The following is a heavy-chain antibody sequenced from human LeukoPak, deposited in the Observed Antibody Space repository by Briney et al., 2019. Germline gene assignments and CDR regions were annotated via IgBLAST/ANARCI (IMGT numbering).Heavy chain of an antibody. Sequence: ASVKVSCKASGYTFTSYGMHWVRQAPGQRLEWMGWINAGNGNTKYSQKFQGRVTITRDTSASTAYMELSSLRSEDTAVYYCARLSIQLWPGFDYWGQGTLVTVPS. V-gene: IGHV1-3*01. CDR1: GYTFTSYG. CDR3: ARLSIQLWPGFDY. D-gene: IGHD5-18*01. J-gene: IGHJ4*02. CDR2: INAGNGNT.